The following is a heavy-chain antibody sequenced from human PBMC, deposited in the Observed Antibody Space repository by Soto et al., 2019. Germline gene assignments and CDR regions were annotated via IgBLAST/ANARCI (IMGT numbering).Heavy chain of an antibody. CDR2: ISHSGDYT. CDR1: GFTLSSYA. V-gene: IGHV3-23*01. Sequence: EVQLLESGGDLVQPGGSLRLSCAASGFTLSSYAMTWVRQAPGQGLEWVSSISHSGDYTYYADSAKGRFTVSRDNSKNTLYLQMNSLRAEDTAVYYCARPLAPVSATRWFDPWGQGTLVTVSS. J-gene: IGHJ5*02. D-gene: IGHD6-19*01. CDR3: ARPLAPVSATRWFDP.